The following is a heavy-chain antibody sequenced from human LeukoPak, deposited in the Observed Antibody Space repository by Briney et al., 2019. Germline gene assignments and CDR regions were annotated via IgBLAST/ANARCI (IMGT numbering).Heavy chain of an antibody. CDR3: ARLRCARCSLDY. V-gene: IGHV4-4*09. J-gene: IGHJ4*02. CDR2: VHTSGRN. D-gene: IGHD4/OR15-4a*01. Sequence: PSETLSLTCSLSGASISSNYWSWIRHPPGKGLEWIGYVHTSGRNNPNPSLKSRVTISLDTSKKQFCLRLNSVTAADTAVYYCARLRCARCSLDYWGQGTLVTVSS. CDR1: GASISSNY.